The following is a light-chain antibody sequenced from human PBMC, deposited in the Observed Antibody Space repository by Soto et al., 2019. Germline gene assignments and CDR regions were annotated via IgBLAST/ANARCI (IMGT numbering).Light chain of an antibody. CDR3: SSYSTTSTLV. CDR1: SSDVGGYDY. CDR2: EVN. V-gene: IGLV2-14*01. Sequence: QSVLTQRASVSGSPGQSVTISCTGASSDVGGYDYVSWYQQHPGKAPKLILYEVNNRPSGVSNHFSGSKSGNTASLIISGLKADDEADYYCSSYSTTSTLVFGSGTKVTXL. J-gene: IGLJ1*01.